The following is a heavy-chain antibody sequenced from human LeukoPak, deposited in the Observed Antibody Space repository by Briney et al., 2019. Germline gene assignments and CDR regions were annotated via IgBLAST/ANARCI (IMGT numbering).Heavy chain of an antibody. V-gene: IGHV3-7*01. CDR3: ARVFRSTVTGEYYFDY. CDR1: GFTFSSYW. CDR2: IKQDGSEK. Sequence: GGSLRLSCAASGFTFSSYWMSWVRQAPGKGLEWVANIKQDGSEKYYVDSVKGRFTISRDNAKNSLYLQMNSLRAEDTAVYYCARVFRSTVTGEYYFDYWGQGTLVTVSS. J-gene: IGHJ4*02. D-gene: IGHD4-11*01.